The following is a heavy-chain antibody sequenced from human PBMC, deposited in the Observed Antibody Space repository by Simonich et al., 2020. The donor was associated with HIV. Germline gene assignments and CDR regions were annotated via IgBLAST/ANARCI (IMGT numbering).Heavy chain of an antibody. Sequence: QVQLQQWGAGLLKPSETLSLTCAVYNGSFSGDFWSWIRQPPGKGLEWIGENNHFGSTNYNPSLKSRVTISVDTSKNQFSLRLRSVTAADTAVYYCARLRGLPGPFDFWGQGTLVTVSS. V-gene: IGHV4-34*01. CDR1: NGSFSGDF. CDR3: ARLRGLPGPFDF. CDR2: NNHFGST. J-gene: IGHJ4*02.